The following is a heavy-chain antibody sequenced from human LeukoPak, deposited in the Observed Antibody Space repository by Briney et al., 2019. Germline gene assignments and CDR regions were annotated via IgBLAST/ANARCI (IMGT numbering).Heavy chain of an antibody. CDR2: ISSSSSYI. Sequence: GGSLRLSCAASGFTFSSYSMNWVRQAPGKGLEWVSSISSSSSYIYYADSVKGRFTISRDNVKNSPYLQMNSLRAEDTAVYYCARPHYYDSSGYQPFDYWGQGTLVTVSS. V-gene: IGHV3-21*01. D-gene: IGHD3-22*01. CDR1: GFTFSSYS. CDR3: ARPHYYDSSGYQPFDY. J-gene: IGHJ4*02.